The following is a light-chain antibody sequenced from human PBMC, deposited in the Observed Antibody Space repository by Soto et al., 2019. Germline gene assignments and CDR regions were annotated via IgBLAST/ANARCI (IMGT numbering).Light chain of an antibody. Sequence: DIQMTQSPSSLSASVGDSVTITCLASQSISSDLNWYPQKPGKATKLLIYAASSLQSGVPSRFSGSGSGTDFTLTISSLQPEDFATYYCQQSYSTPPSFGGGTKVEIK. CDR2: AAS. J-gene: IGKJ4*01. CDR1: QSISSD. V-gene: IGKV1-39*01. CDR3: QQSYSTPPS.